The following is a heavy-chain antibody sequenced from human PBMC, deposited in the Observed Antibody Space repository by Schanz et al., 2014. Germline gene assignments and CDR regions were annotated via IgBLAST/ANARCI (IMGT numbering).Heavy chain of an antibody. J-gene: IGHJ4*02. Sequence: QVHLVQSGAEVKEPGSSVKVSCTPSGGTFVTFFFTWVRQAPGQGPQWMGRISPLLGVANYAQEFQGRLTITAGTSTSTAYMELSSLRSEDTAVYYCATCSGGTCHAKPVLDNWGQGTLVTVSS. CDR3: ATCSGGTCHAKPVLDN. V-gene: IGHV1-69*04. D-gene: IGHD2-15*01. CDR1: GGTFVTFF. CDR2: ISPLLGVA.